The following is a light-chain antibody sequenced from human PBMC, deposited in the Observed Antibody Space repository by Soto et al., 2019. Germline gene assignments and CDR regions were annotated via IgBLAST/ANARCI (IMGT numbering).Light chain of an antibody. CDR1: QSVSSSY. Sequence: DIVLTQFPGTLSLSPGERDTLSCRASQSVSSSYLAWYQQKPGQAPRLLMFGASSRATGIPDRFSGSGSGTDFTLTISRLEPEDFALYYCQQYGSSPKTVGQVTKVEIK. CDR3: QQYGSSPKT. V-gene: IGKV3-20*01. J-gene: IGKJ1*01. CDR2: GAS.